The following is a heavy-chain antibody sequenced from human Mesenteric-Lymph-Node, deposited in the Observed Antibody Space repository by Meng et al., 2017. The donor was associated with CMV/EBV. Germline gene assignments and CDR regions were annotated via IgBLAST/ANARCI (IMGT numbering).Heavy chain of an antibody. CDR3: ARHANGGWYAMDV. CDR1: GFTFSSYW. V-gene: IGHV3-7*01. J-gene: IGHJ6*02. CDR2: IKQDGSEK. D-gene: IGHD2-15*01. Sequence: GGSLRLSCAASGFTFSSYWMSWVRQAPGKGLEWVANIKQDGSEKYYVDSVKGRFTISRDNAKNSLYLQMNSLRAEDTAVYYCARHANGGWYAMDVWGHGTTVTVSS.